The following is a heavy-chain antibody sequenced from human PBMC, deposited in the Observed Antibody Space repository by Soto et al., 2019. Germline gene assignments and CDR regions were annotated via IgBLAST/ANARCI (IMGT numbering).Heavy chain of an antibody. CDR3: ASRFSYSSSWSFGY. CDR1: GFIFSSYA. Sequence: GGSLRLSCAASGFIFSSYAMTWVRQAPGKGLEWVSAISGSGDNTYYAYSVKGRFTISRDNSKNTRYLQMNSLRAEDTAVYYCASRFSYSSSWSFGYWGQGSLVTVSS. V-gene: IGHV3-23*01. CDR2: ISGSGDNT. J-gene: IGHJ4*02. D-gene: IGHD6-13*01.